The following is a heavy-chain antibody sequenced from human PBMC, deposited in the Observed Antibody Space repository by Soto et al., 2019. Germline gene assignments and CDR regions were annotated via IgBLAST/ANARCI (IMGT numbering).Heavy chain of an antibody. CDR2: MYYSGST. CDR1: GGSISSYY. Sequence: PSETLSLTCTVSGGSISSYYWIWIRQSPGKGLEWIGYMYYSGSTNYNPSLKSRVTISIDTSRNQFSLKLSSVTAADTAVYYCARGTFGVVKDWGQGTLVTVSS. D-gene: IGHD3-3*01. CDR3: ARGTFGVVKD. J-gene: IGHJ4*02. V-gene: IGHV4-59*01.